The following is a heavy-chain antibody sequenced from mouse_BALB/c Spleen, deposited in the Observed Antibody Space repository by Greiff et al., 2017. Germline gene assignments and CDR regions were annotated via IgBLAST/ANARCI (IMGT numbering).Heavy chain of an antibody. CDR3: AREDYYGSSPCFDV. CDR1: GYSITSDYA. J-gene: IGHJ1*01. CDR2: ISYSGST. V-gene: IGHV3-2*02. Sequence: EVKLVESGPGLVKPSQSLSLTCTVTGYSITSDYAWNWIRQFPGNKLEWMGYISYSGSTSYNPSLKSRISITRDTSKNQFFLQLNSVTTEDTATYYCAREDYYGSSPCFDVWGAGTTVTVSS. D-gene: IGHD1-1*01.